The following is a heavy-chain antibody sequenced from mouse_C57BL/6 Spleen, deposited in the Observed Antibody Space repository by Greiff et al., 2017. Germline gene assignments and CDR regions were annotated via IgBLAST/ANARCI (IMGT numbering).Heavy chain of an antibody. D-gene: IGHD1-1*01. CDR2: IYPGDGDT. J-gene: IGHJ2*01. Sequence: QVQLKQSGAELVKPGASVKISCKASGYAFSSYWMNWVKQRPGKGLEWIGQIYPGDGDTNYNGKFKGKATLTADKSSSTAYMQRSSLTSEDSAVYFWARGDYYGRGFDYWGQGTTLTVSS. V-gene: IGHV1-80*01. CDR1: GYAFSSYW. CDR3: ARGDYYGRGFDY.